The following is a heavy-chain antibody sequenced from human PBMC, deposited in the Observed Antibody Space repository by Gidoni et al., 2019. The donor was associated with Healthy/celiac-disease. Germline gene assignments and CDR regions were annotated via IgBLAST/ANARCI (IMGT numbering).Heavy chain of an antibody. J-gene: IGHJ3*01. Sequence: EVQLVASGGGLVQPGRSLRLSCTASGFTFGDYAMSWFRQAPGKGLEWVGFIRSKAYGGTTEYAAYVKGRFTISRDDSKSIAYLQMNSLKTEDTAVYYCTRGRGTDIVVVPAAIVWGQGTMVTVSS. V-gene: IGHV3-49*03. CDR3: TRGRGTDIVVVPAAIV. CDR2: IRSKAYGGTT. CDR1: GFTFGDYA. D-gene: IGHD2-2*01.